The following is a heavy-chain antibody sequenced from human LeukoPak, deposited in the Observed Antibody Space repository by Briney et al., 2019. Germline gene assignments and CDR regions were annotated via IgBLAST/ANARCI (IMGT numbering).Heavy chain of an antibody. V-gene: IGHV1-18*01. CDR3: ARVPSYRPLDY. J-gene: IGHJ4*02. Sequence: ASVKVSCTASGYTFTSYGISWVRQAPGQGLEWMGWISAYNSNTNYAQKLQGRVTLTTDTSTTTAYMELRSLRSDDTAVYYCARVPSYRPLDYWGLGTLVTVSS. D-gene: IGHD3-16*02. CDR1: GYTFTSYG. CDR2: ISAYNSNT.